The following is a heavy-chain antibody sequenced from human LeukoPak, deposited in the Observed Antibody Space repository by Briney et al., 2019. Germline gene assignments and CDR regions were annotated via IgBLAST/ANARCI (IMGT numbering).Heavy chain of an antibody. CDR1: GFTFSSYS. D-gene: IGHD3-9*01. V-gene: IGHV3-21*01. CDR3: ARDETESNLYYDILTGHRSGSSDY. CDR2: ISSSSSYI. Sequence: GGSLRLSCAASGFTFSSYSMNWVRQASGKGLEWVSSISSSSSYIYYADSVKGRFTISRDNAKNSLYLQMNSLRAEDTAVYYCARDETESNLYYDILTGHRSGSSDYWGQGTLVTVSS. J-gene: IGHJ4*02.